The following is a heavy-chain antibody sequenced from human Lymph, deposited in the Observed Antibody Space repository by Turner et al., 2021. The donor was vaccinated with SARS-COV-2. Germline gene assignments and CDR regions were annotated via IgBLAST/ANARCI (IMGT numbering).Heavy chain of an antibody. D-gene: IGHD3-3*01. Sequence: QVQLVQSGAEVKKPGASVKVSCKASGYTFTTYGIHWVRHAPGQRLEWMGWINAANGNTKQSQKFQGRVTITRDTSASTAYMELSSLRSEDTAVYYCARGKSPLLRFLEWLLSLDYWGQGTLVTVSS. CDR1: GYTFTTYG. J-gene: IGHJ4*02. V-gene: IGHV1-3*01. CDR3: ARGKSPLLRFLEWLLSLDY. CDR2: INAANGNT.